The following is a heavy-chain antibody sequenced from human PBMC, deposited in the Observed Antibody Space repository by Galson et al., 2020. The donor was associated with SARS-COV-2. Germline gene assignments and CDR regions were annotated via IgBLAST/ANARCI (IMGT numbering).Heavy chain of an antibody. CDR1: GYTLTELS. V-gene: IGHV1-24*01. Sequence: ASVKVSCKVSGYTLTELSMHWVRQAPGKGLEWMGGFDPEDGETIYAQKFQGRVTMTEDTSTDTAYMELSSLRSEDTAVYYCATAPMNRPYCYDSSGYYSNWCDPWGQGTLVTVSS. J-gene: IGHJ5*02. D-gene: IGHD3-22*01. CDR3: ATAPMNRPYCYDSSGYYSNWCDP. CDR2: FDPEDGET.